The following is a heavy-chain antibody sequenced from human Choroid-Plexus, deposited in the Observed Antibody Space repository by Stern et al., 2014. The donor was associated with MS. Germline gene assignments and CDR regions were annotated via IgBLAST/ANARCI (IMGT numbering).Heavy chain of an antibody. J-gene: IGHJ4*02. V-gene: IGHV3-30*03. CDR2: ISYDGNHK. CDR1: GFTFSSYG. D-gene: IGHD2-8*01. CDR3: ARDYEDTSMLFDH. Sequence: VQMVEPGGAVVQPGRSLRLSCAASGFTFSSYGMHWVRQAPGKGLEWVTVISYDGNHKYYAASVKGRFTISRDNSKNTLHLQMNSVTPDDTAIYYCARDYEDTSMLFDHWGQGTLVTVSS.